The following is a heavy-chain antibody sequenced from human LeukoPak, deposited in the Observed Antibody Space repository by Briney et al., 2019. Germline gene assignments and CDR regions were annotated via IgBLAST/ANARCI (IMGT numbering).Heavy chain of an antibody. CDR2: ISYDGSNK. V-gene: IGHV3-30-3*01. CDR1: GFTFSSYA. D-gene: IGHD3-22*01. J-gene: IGHJ4*02. Sequence: GGSLRLSCAASGFTFSSYAMHWVRQAPGKGLEWVAVISYDGSNKYYPASVKGRFTISRDNSKNTLYLQMNSLRAEDTAVYYCARDRGPDFYDSGGYYYAFDYWGQGTLVTVSS. CDR3: ARDRGPDFYDSGGYYYAFDY.